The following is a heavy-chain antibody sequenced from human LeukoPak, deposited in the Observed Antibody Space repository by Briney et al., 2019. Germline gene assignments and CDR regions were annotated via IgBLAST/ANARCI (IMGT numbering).Heavy chain of an antibody. CDR2: IRSKAYGGTT. CDR3: TRHLMVYAEYYYGMDV. J-gene: IGHJ6*02. CDR1: GFTFGDYA. D-gene: IGHD2-8*01. V-gene: IGHV3-49*04. Sequence: GGSLRLSCTASGFTFGDYAMSWVRQAPGKGLEWVGFIRSKAYGGTTEYAASVKGRFTISRDDSKSIAYLQMNSLKTEDTAVYYCTRHLMVYAEYYYGMDVWGQGTTVTVSS.